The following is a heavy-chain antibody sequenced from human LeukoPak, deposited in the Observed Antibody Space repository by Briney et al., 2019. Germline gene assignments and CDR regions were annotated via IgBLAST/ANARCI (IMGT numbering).Heavy chain of an antibody. CDR1: GFTFSNYW. J-gene: IGHJ4*02. CDR2: IKRDGGEK. Sequence: PGGSLRLSCAASGFTFSNYWMNWVRQAPGKGLEWVANIKRDGGEKYYVDSVRGRFTISRDNVKNSLYLQLSSLKAEDTGIYYCARDVYYYDSSGHDFWGQGTLVTVSS. D-gene: IGHD3-22*01. V-gene: IGHV3-7*01. CDR3: ARDVYYYDSSGHDF.